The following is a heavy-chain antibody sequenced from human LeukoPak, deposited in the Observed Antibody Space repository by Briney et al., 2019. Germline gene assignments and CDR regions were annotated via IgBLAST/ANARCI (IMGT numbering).Heavy chain of an antibody. J-gene: IGHJ4*02. Sequence: GASVKVSCKASGYTFTSYYMHWVRQAPGQGLEWMGWINPNSGATDYAQKFQGRVTMTRDTSISTAYMELSRLTSDDTAVYYCARDYSGEPLALRYWGQGTLVTVSS. CDR3: ARDYSGEPLALRY. D-gene: IGHD1-26*01. CDR1: GYTFTSYY. V-gene: IGHV1-2*02. CDR2: INPNSGAT.